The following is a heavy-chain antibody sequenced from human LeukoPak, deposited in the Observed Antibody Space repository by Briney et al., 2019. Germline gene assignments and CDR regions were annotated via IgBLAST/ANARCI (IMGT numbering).Heavy chain of an antibody. D-gene: IGHD1-1*01. J-gene: IGHJ6*03. CDR1: GGTFSGYA. V-gene: IGHV1-69*05. CDR3: VRGKPPVELERPTSYVYYHMDV. CDR2: IIPLFGAT. Sequence: ASVKVSCKTSGGTFSGYAITWVRQAPGQGLEWMGGIIPLFGATNYAQKFQGRVTMTTDESTNTAYMELSSLRSDDTAVYYCVRGKPPVELERPTSYVYYHMDVWGKGTTVTASS.